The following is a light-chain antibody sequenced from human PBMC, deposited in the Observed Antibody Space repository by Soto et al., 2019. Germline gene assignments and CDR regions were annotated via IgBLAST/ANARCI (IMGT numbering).Light chain of an antibody. Sequence: QSALTQPASVFGSPGQSITISCTGTSSDVGGYNFVSWYQQHPGKAPKLMIYQVSNRPSGVSNRFSGSKSGKTASLIISGLQPEDEADYYCSSYTTSSTGVFGTGSKVTVL. V-gene: IGLV2-14*03. CDR2: QVS. CDR3: SSYTTSSTGV. CDR1: SSDVGGYNF. J-gene: IGLJ1*01.